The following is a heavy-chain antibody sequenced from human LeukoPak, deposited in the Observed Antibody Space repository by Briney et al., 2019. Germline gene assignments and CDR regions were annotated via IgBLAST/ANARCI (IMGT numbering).Heavy chain of an antibody. CDR2: INPNSGGT. D-gene: IGHD6-13*01. CDR1: GYAFTGYY. V-gene: IGHV1-2*02. J-gene: IGHJ4*02. Sequence: GASVKVSCKASGYAFTGYYMHWVRQAPGQGLEWMGWINPNSGGTNYAQKFQGRVTMTRDTSISTAYMELSRLRSDGTAVYYCAAGPLYLSSFSRWGQGTLVTVSS. CDR3: AAGPLYLSSFSR.